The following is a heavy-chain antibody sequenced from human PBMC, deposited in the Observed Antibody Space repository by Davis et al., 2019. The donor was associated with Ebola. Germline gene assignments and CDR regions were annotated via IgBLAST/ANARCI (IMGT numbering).Heavy chain of an antibody. Sequence: ASVKVSCKASGYTFTGYYMHWVRQAPGQGLEWMGWINPNSGGTNYAQKFQGRVTMTRDTSISTAYMELSRLRSDDTAVYYCARGDMGLFSRGAFDIWGQGTMVTVSS. J-gene: IGHJ3*02. V-gene: IGHV1-2*02. CDR1: GYTFTGYY. D-gene: IGHD2-15*01. CDR3: ARGDMGLFSRGAFDI. CDR2: INPNSGGT.